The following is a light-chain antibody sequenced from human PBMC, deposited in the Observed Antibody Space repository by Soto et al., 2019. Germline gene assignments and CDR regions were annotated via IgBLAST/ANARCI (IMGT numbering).Light chain of an antibody. J-gene: IGLJ3*02. V-gene: IGLV1-40*01. CDR3: QSYDNGLGGSV. Sequence: QSVLTQPPSVSGAPGQRVTISCTGSSSNIGARYDVYWYKQIPGTAPQLLIYGTSNRPSGVPDRFSGSKSGTSASLAITGLQAEDEADYYCQSYDNGLGGSVFGGGTKLTVL. CDR2: GTS. CDR1: SSNIGARYD.